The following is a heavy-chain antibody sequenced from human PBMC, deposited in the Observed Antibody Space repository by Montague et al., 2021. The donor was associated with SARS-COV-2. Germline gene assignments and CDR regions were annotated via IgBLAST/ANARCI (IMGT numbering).Heavy chain of an antibody. CDR2: VFDSGST. CDR3: ARGEWLRGGMDV. J-gene: IGHJ6*02. Sequence: SETLSLTCTVSGGSISSYHWSWIRQPPGNGLEWIGHVFDSGSTNYNPSLKSRVTISVDTSKNQFSLKLSSVTAADTAVYYCARGEWLRGGMDVWGQGTTVTVSS. V-gene: IGHV4-59*13. D-gene: IGHD5-12*01. CDR1: GGSISSYH.